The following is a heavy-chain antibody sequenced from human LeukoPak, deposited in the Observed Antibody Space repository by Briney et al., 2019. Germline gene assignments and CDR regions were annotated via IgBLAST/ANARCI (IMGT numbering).Heavy chain of an antibody. Sequence: GGSLRLSCAASAFTFSSYGMHWVRQAPGKGLEWVAYIQYDRTNEQYAHSVKGRFRISRDNSNNILYLQMNSLRTEDTAVYYCAKSPYPQSIAAAPMYYWGQGTLVTVSS. V-gene: IGHV3-30*02. CDR1: AFTFSSYG. CDR3: AKSPYPQSIAAAPMYY. J-gene: IGHJ4*02. D-gene: IGHD6-13*01. CDR2: IQYDRTNE.